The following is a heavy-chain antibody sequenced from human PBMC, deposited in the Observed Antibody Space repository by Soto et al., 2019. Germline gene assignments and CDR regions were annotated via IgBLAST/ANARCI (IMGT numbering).Heavy chain of an antibody. CDR1: GFTVSSNY. J-gene: IGHJ4*02. CDR2: IYSGGST. CDR3: ASRGVDYYDANGYLLDY. V-gene: IGHV3-53*01. Sequence: PGGSLRLSCAASGFTVSSNYMSWVRQAPGKGLEWVSVIYSGGSTYYADSVKGRFTISRHNSKNSLYLQMNSLRDEDTAVYYCASRGVDYYDANGYLLDYWGQGTLVTVSS. D-gene: IGHD3-22*01.